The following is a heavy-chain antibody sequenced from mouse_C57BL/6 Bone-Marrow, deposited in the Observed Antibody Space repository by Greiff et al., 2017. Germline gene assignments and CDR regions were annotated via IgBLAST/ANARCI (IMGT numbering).Heavy chain of an antibody. CDR2: INYDGSST. Sequence: EVKLVESEGGLVQPGSSMKLSCTASGFTFSDYYMAWVRQVPEKGLEWVANINYDGSSTYYLDSLKSRFIISRDNAKNILYLQMSSLKSEDTATYYCARDKYYGSSYFYWYFDVWGTGTTVTVSS. V-gene: IGHV5-16*01. CDR3: ARDKYYGSSYFYWYFDV. CDR1: GFTFSDYY. D-gene: IGHD1-1*01. J-gene: IGHJ1*03.